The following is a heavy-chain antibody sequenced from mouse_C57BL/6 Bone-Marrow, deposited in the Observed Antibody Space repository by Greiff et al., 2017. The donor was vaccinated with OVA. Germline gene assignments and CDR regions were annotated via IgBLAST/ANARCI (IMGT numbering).Heavy chain of an antibody. J-gene: IGHJ3*01. CDR1: GFNIKDDY. CDR3: TTWGSSRGGFAY. D-gene: IGHD1-3*01. CDR2: IDPENGDT. V-gene: IGHV14-4*01. Sequence: EVHLVESGAELVRPGASVKLSCTASGFNIKDDYMHWVKQRPEQGLEWIGWIDPENGDTEYASKFQGKATITADTSSNTAYLQLSSLTSEDTAVYYCTTWGSSRGGFAYWGQGTLVTVSA.